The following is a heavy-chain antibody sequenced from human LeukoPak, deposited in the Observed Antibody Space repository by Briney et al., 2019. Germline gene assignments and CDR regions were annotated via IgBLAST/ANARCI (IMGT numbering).Heavy chain of an antibody. J-gene: IGHJ5*02. CDR1: GGSISSTIYY. D-gene: IGHD3-10*01. CDR2: IYYSGTT. Sequence: PSETLSLTCTVSGGSISSTIYYWGWIRQPPGKGLEWIGSIYYSGTTYYNPSLKSRVTISVDTSKNQFSLKLSSVTAADTAVYYCARGTALYGSGSYSLFDPWGQGTLVTVSS. CDR3: ARGTALYGSGSYSLFDP. V-gene: IGHV4-39*07.